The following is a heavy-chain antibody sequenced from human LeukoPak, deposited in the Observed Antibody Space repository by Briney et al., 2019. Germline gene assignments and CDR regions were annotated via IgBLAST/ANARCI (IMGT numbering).Heavy chain of an antibody. D-gene: IGHD5-18*01. CDR3: ARQVGYSCGSGY. Sequence: SETLSLTCTVSGGSISSSSYYWGWIRQPPGKGLEWIGNIYYSGSTHYNPSLKSRVTISVDTSKNQFPLKLSSVTAADTAVYYCARQVGYSCGSGYWGQGTLVTVSS. CDR2: IYYSGST. CDR1: GGSISSSSYY. V-gene: IGHV4-39*01. J-gene: IGHJ4*02.